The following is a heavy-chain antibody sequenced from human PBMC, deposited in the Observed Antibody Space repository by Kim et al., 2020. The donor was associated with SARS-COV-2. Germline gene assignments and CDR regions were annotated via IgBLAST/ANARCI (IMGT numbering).Heavy chain of an antibody. D-gene: IGHD3-10*01. J-gene: IGHJ4*02. CDR3: AKKVEGSGSYFDF. V-gene: IGHV3-23*01. CDR2: ISGTGGSK. Sequence: GGSLRLSCVTSGFTFMNFAITWVRQAPGKGLEWVSLISGTGGSKFYADSVKGRFTISRDNSNNTVYLQLNSLRAEDTATYYCAKKVEGSGSYFDFWGLGT. CDR1: GFTFMNFA.